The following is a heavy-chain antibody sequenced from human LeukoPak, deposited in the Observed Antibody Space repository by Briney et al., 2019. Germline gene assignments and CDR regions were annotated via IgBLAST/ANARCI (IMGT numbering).Heavy chain of an antibody. D-gene: IGHD1-26*01. Sequence: ASVKVSCKTSGYAFTYYVISWVRQAPGQGLEWMGWINAYNGNTNDAQKFQGRVTMTTDTSTSTAYMELRSLRSDDTAVYYCARGEKPYDYWGQGTLVSVSS. CDR2: INAYNGNT. J-gene: IGHJ4*02. CDR3: ARGEKPYDY. CDR1: GYAFTYYV. V-gene: IGHV1-18*01.